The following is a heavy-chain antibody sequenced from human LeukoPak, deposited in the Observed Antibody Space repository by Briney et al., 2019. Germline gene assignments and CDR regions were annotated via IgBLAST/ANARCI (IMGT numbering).Heavy chain of an antibody. V-gene: IGHV4-59*08. CDR1: GGSISSYY. D-gene: IGHD2-21*02. J-gene: IGHJ4*02. Sequence: SETLSLTCTVSGGSISSYYWSWIRQPPGKGLEWIGYIYYSGSTNYNPSLKSRVTISVDTSKNQFSLKLSSVTAADTAVYYCARQGDLRADLDYWGQGTLVTVSS. CDR3: ARQGDLRADLDY. CDR2: IYYSGST.